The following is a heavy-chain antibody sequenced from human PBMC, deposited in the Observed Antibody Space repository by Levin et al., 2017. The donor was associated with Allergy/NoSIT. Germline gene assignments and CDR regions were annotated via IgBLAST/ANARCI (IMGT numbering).Heavy chain of an antibody. CDR3: ARLAYEGYSSSWYGPPIHNWFDP. J-gene: IGHJ5*02. CDR1: GGSISSSSYY. V-gene: IGHV4-39*01. Sequence: PSETLSLTCTVSGGSISSSSYYWGWIRQPPGKGLEWIGSIYYSGSTYYNPSLKSRVTISVDTSKNQFSLKLSSVTAADTAVYYCARLAYEGYSSSWYGPPIHNWFDPWGQGTLVTVSS. D-gene: IGHD6-13*01. CDR2: IYYSGST.